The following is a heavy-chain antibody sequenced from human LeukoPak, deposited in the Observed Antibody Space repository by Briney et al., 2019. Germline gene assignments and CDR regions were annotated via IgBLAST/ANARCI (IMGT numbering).Heavy chain of an antibody. D-gene: IGHD2-15*01. CDR3: ARDGAWSYAFDI. Sequence: GGSLRLSCAASGFTFSSYGMHWVRQAPGKGLEWVAFIRYDGSNKYYADSVKGRFTISRDNAKNSLYLQMNSLRAEDTAVYYCARDGAWSYAFDIWGQGTMVTVSS. J-gene: IGHJ3*02. CDR1: GFTFSSYG. CDR2: IRYDGSNK. V-gene: IGHV3-30*02.